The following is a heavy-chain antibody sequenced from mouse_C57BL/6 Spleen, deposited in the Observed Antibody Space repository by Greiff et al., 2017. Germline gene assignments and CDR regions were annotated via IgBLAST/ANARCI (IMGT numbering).Heavy chain of an antibody. J-gene: IGHJ4*01. Sequence: QVQLQQSGAELVRPGASVTLSCKASGYTFTDYEMHWVKQTPVHGLEWIGAIDPETGGTAYNQKFKGKAILTADKSSSTAYMELRSLTSEDSAVYYCTRAGITTVVASHDYAMEYWGQGTSVTVSS. CDR3: TRAGITTVVASHDYAMEY. V-gene: IGHV1-15*01. CDR1: GYTFTDYE. CDR2: IDPETGGT. D-gene: IGHD1-1*01.